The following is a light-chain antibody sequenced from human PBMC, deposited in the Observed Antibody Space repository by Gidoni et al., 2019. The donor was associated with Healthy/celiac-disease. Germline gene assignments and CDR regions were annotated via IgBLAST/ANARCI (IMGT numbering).Light chain of an antibody. V-gene: IGLV1-44*01. CDR2: SNN. J-gene: IGLJ2*01. Sequence: QSVLTQSPSASGPPGQRVTISCSGSRSNLGSNTVNWYQQPPGTAPTLLIYSNNQRPSGVPDRFSGSKSGTSASLAISGLQSEDEADYYCAAWDDSLNGPVFGGGTKLTVL. CDR1: RSNLGSNT. CDR3: AAWDDSLNGPV.